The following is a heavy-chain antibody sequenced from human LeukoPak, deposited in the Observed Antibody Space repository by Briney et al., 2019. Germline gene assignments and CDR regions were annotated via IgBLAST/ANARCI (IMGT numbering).Heavy chain of an antibody. Sequence: PGRSLRLSCAASGFTFSSYAMHWVRQAPGKGLEWGAVISYDGSNKYYADSVKGRFTIPRDNSKNTMYLQMNSLRAEDTAVYYCARGKELRYFDWLALGYYGMDVWGQGTTVTVSS. J-gene: IGHJ6*02. CDR3: ARGKELRYFDWLALGYYGMDV. D-gene: IGHD3-9*01. CDR1: GFTFSSYA. V-gene: IGHV3-30-3*01. CDR2: ISYDGSNK.